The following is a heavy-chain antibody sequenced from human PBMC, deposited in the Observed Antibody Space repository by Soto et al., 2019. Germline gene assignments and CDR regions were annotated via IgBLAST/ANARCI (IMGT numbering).Heavy chain of an antibody. CDR2: IYWNGNE. J-gene: IGHJ4*02. Sequence: TLLNPTQTLTLTCTFYGFSLSTNGVGVGWIRQPPGKALEWLALIYWNGNERYSPSLKSRLTITKDTPHSPVVLTVPNKDXXXXXXXXXXXLXXXXHTSSCSPLIFASWAQGTLVTVSS. V-gene: IGHV2-5*01. D-gene: IGHD2-2*01. CDR1: GFSLSTNGVG. CDR3: XXLXXXXHTSSCSPLIFAS.